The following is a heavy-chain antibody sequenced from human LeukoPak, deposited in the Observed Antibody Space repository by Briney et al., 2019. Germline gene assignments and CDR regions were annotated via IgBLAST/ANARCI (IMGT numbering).Heavy chain of an antibody. D-gene: IGHD2-15*01. Sequence: SETLSLTCTVSGYSISSGYYWGWIRQPPGKGLEWIGSIYHSGSTYYNPSLKSRVTISVDTSKNQFSLKLSSVTAADTAVYYCARDAGGSGGSCYNYWGQGTLVTVSS. CDR3: ARDAGGSGGSCYNY. J-gene: IGHJ4*02. CDR1: GYSISSGYY. CDR2: IYHSGST. V-gene: IGHV4-38-2*02.